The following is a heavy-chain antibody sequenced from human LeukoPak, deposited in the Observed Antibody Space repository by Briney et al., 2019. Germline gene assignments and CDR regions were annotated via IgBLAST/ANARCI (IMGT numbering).Heavy chain of an antibody. Sequence: ASVKVSCKASGGTFSSYAISWVRQAPGQGLEWMGWINPNSGGTKYAQNFEGRVTMTRDTSITTAYMELSSLRSDDTAIYYCARECSGTYCGEDWGQGTLVTVSS. D-gene: IGHD1-26*01. CDR1: GGTFSSYA. J-gene: IGHJ4*02. CDR2: INPNSGGT. CDR3: ARECSGTYCGED. V-gene: IGHV1-2*02.